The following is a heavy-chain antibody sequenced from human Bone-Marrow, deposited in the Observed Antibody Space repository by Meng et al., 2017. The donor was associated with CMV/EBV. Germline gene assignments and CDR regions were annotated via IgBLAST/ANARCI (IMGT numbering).Heavy chain of an antibody. Sequence: GESLKISCDASGFIFRINALSWVRQAPRKGLEWVSSISSSSSYIYYADSVKGRFTISRDNAKNSLYLQMNSLRAEDTAVYYCAREKTYYDSSGLDYWGQGTLVTVSS. J-gene: IGHJ4*02. V-gene: IGHV3-21*01. CDR3: AREKTYYDSSGLDY. CDR1: GFIFRINA. CDR2: ISSSSSYI. D-gene: IGHD3-22*01.